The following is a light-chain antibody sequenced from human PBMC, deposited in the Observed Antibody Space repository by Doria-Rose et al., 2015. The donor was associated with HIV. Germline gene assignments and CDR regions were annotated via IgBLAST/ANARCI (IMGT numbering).Light chain of an antibody. V-gene: IGKV1-16*02. CDR2: AAS. Sequence: VTIPCRASQDITTSLAWFQPKPVKAPKSLIYAASSLQSGVPSKFRGSGSETDFTLTITSLQPEDFATYYCQQYKSYPITFGQGTRLEIK. CDR1: QDITTS. CDR3: QQYKSYPIT. J-gene: IGKJ5*01.